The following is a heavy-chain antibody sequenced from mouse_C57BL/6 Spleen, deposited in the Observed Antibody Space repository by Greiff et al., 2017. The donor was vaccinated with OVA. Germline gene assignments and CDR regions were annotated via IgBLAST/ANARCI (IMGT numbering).Heavy chain of an antibody. CDR2: IHPNSGST. CDR1: GYTFTSYW. CDR3: VCENWYFDV. J-gene: IGHJ1*03. Sequence: QVQLKQPGAELVKPGASVKLSCKASGYTFTSYWMHWVKQRPGQGLEWIGMIHPNSGSTNYNEKFKSKATLTVDKSSSTAYMQLSSLTSEDSAVYYCVCENWYFDVWGTGTTVTVSS. V-gene: IGHV1-64*01.